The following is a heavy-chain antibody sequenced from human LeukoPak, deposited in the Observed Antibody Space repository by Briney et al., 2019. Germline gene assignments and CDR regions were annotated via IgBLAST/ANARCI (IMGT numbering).Heavy chain of an antibody. V-gene: IGHV4-61*02. CDR2: IYTSGST. CDR1: GGSISSGSYY. Sequence: SETLSLTCTVSGGSISSGSYYWSWIRQPAGKGLEWIGRIYTSGSTNYNPSLKSRVTISVDTSKNQFSLKLSSVTAADTVVDCCARAHLPPCLHLWGRGNLVTVSS. CDR3: ARAHLPPCLHL. J-gene: IGHJ2*01.